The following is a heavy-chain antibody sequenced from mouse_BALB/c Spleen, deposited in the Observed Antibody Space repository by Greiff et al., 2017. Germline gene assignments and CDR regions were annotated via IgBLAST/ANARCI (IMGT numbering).Heavy chain of an antibody. CDR1: GYSFTGYY. CDR3: ARGPPTGAWFAY. J-gene: IGHJ3*01. CDR2: ISCYNGAT. Sequence: LVKTGASVKISCKASGYSFTGYYMHWVKQSHGKSLEWIGYISCYNGATSYNQKFKGKATFTVDTSSSTAYMQFNSLTSEDSAVYYCARGPPTGAWFAYWGQGTLVTVSA. V-gene: IGHV1S34*01. D-gene: IGHD4-1*02.